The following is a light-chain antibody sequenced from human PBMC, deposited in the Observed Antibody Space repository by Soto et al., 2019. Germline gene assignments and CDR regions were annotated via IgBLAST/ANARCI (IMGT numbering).Light chain of an antibody. V-gene: IGKV4-1*01. CDR2: WAS. CDR3: HQYHSAPPA. Sequence: DIVMTQSPDSLAVSLGDRATINCKSSQSVFASHNNKNFLAWYQQRPGQPPKLLIYWASTREVGVPDRFSGSGSGTDFTLTISGLQAEDVAVYYCHQYHSAPPAVGQGTKVEIK. CDR1: QSVFASHNNKNF. J-gene: IGKJ1*01.